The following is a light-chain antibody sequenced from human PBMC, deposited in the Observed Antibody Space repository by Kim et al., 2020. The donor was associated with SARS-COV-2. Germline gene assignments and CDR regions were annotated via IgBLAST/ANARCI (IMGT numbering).Light chain of an antibody. Sequence: SPGESATPSCTASQSVNSNLAWYQKKPGQAPTLLIYGASSRATGIPARFSGSGSGTEFTLTISSLQSEDFALYYCQQYNNWPPITFGQGTRLEIK. CDR2: GAS. J-gene: IGKJ5*01. V-gene: IGKV3-15*01. CDR3: QQYNNWPPIT. CDR1: QSVNSN.